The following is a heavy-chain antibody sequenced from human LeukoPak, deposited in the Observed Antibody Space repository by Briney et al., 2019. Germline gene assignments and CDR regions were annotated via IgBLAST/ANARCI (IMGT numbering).Heavy chain of an antibody. V-gene: IGHV3-30*04. CDR3: ARDMSYYGSGSFNY. CDR2: ISYDGSNK. CDR1: GFTFSSYA. D-gene: IGHD3-10*01. Sequence: GGSLRLSCAASGFTFSSYAMHWVRQAPGKGLEWVAVISYDGSNKYCADSVKGRFTISRDNSKNTLYLQMNSLRAEDTAVYYCARDMSYYGSGSFNYWGQGTLVTVSS. J-gene: IGHJ4*02.